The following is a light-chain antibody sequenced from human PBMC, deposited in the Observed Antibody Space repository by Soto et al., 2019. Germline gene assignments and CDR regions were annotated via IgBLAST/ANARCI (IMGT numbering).Light chain of an antibody. CDR3: QQYNSYSPT. J-gene: IGKJ1*01. Sequence: DIQMTQSPSSVSATVGDRVTITCRASQDIDSWLAWYQQKAGKAPNLLIYKASRLESGVPSRFSGSGSETEFTLTISGLQPGDSATYYCQQYNSYSPTFGQGTKVDIK. V-gene: IGKV1-5*03. CDR2: KAS. CDR1: QDIDSW.